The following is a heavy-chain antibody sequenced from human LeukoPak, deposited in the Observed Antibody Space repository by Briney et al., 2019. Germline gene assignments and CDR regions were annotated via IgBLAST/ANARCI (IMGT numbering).Heavy chain of an antibody. CDR2: IYYSGST. J-gene: IGHJ5*02. CDR3: ARDHGGYYDSSGYS. Sequence: SETLSLTCTVSGGSISSYYWSWIRQPPGKGLEWIGYIYYSGSTNYNPSLKSRVTISVDTSKNQFSLKLSSVTAADTAVYYCARDHGGYYDSSGYSWGQGTLVTVSS. V-gene: IGHV4-59*01. CDR1: GGSISSYY. D-gene: IGHD3-22*01.